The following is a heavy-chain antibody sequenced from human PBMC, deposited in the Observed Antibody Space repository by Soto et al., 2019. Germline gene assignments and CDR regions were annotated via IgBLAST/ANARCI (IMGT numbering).Heavy chain of an antibody. D-gene: IGHD4-17*01. Sequence: KQSQTLSLTCAISGDSVSSNSAAWNWIRQSPSRGLEWLGRTYYRSKWYNDYAVSVKSRITINPDTSKNQFSLQLNSVTPEDTAVYYCARGKGYGDYEDWYFDLWGRGTLVTVSS. V-gene: IGHV6-1*01. CDR1: GDSVSSNSAA. CDR2: TYYRSKWYN. J-gene: IGHJ2*01. CDR3: ARGKGYGDYEDWYFDL.